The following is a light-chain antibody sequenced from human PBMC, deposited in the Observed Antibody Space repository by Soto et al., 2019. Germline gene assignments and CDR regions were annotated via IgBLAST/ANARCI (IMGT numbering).Light chain of an antibody. CDR2: EVS. CDR3: SSYAGSNNLV. CDR1: SSDVGGYNY. Sequence: QSALTQPPSASGSPGQSVTISCTGTSSDVGGYNYVSWYQQYPGKAPKLMIYEVSKRPSGVPDRFSGSKSGNTASLTASGLQAEDEADYYCSSYAGSNNLVFGGGTQLTVL. J-gene: IGLJ2*01. V-gene: IGLV2-8*01.